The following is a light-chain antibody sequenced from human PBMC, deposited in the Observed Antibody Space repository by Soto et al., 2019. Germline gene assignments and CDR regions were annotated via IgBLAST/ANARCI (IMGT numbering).Light chain of an antibody. V-gene: IGLV2-11*01. CDR3: CSHAGSYTHYV. J-gene: IGLJ1*01. Sequence: QSVLTQPRSVSGSPGQSITISCTGTSSDVGGYNYVSWYRQHPGKAPKLMIYDVSKRPSGVPDRFSGSKSGNTASLTISGLQAEDEADYYCCSHAGSYTHYVFGTGTKLTVL. CDR2: DVS. CDR1: SSDVGGYNY.